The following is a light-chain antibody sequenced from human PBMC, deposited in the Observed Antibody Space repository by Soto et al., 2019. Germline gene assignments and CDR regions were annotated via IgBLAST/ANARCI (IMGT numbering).Light chain of an antibody. CDR1: QXLVHSDGIAY. CDR2: KVS. V-gene: IGKV2-30*02. CDR3: MQGTHWPIT. J-gene: IGKJ5*01. Sequence: VVMTQSPLSLPVTLVQPASISFMSNQXLVHSDGIAYFSWFQQRPGRSPRRLIYKVSNRDSGVPARFSGSGSGTDFALKISRVEAEDVGVYYCMQGTHWPITFGQGTRLEIK.